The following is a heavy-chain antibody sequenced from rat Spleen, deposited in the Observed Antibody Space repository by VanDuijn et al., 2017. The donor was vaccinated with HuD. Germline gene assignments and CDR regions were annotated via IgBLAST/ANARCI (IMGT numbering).Heavy chain of an antibody. Sequence: VQLKESGPGLVQPSQTLSLTCTVSGLSLTDYSVHWVRQPPGKGLEWMGIMWSGGGTAYNSTLKSRLSISRDTSKSQVFLKMNSLQTEDSAIYYCTREGLRVYDWGQGVLVTVSS. CDR2: MWSGGGT. CDR3: TREGLRVYD. D-gene: IGHD1-9*01. J-gene: IGHJ2*01. V-gene: IGHV2S63*01. CDR1: GLSLTDYS.